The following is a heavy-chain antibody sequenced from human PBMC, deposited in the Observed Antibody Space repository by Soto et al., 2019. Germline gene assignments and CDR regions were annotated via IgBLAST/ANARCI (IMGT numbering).Heavy chain of an antibody. V-gene: IGHV4-34*01. J-gene: IGHJ3*01. CDR3: ARLATGLIIPHVVRRPFAV. Sequence: QVQLQQWGAGLVKPSGTLSLICAVSGGSLSGNCWSWGRQTPGKGPEWIGEITHIGTTNYNPSLNCRVSSSRGLSGYQFSLHVQCVAAADTSVYYCARLATGLIIPHVVRRPFAVWGQGKVVTVSS. D-gene: IGHD3-10*02. CDR1: GGSLSGNC. CDR2: ITHIGTT.